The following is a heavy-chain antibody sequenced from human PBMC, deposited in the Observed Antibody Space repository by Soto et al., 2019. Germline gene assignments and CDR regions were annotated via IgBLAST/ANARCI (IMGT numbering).Heavy chain of an antibody. CDR1: GGSISSYY. J-gene: IGHJ4*02. D-gene: IGHD3-10*01. Sequence: QVQLQESGPGLVKPSETLSLTCTVSGGSISSYYWSWIRQPAGKGLEWIGRIYTSGSTNYNPSPKSRVTMSVDTSKNQFSLKLSSVTAADTAVYYCARQGSMVRGVIAFDYWGQGTLVTVSS. CDR2: IYTSGST. V-gene: IGHV4-4*07. CDR3: ARQGSMVRGVIAFDY.